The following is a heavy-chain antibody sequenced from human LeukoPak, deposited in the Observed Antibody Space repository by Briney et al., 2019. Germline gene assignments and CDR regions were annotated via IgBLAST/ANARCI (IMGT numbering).Heavy chain of an antibody. CDR3: AIQRGYSYGSGDY. D-gene: IGHD5-18*01. CDR1: GGTFSSYA. Sequence: SVKASCKASGGTFSSYAISWVRQAPGQGLELMGRIIPILGIANYAQKFQGRVTITADKSTSTAYMELSSLRSEDTAVYYCAIQRGYSYGSGDYWGQGTLVTVSS. CDR2: IIPILGIA. V-gene: IGHV1-69*04. J-gene: IGHJ4*02.